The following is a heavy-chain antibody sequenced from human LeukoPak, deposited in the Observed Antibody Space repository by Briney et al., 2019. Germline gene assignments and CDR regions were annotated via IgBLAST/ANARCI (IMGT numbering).Heavy chain of an antibody. V-gene: IGHV3-74*01. CDR1: GFTFSSYW. Sequence: GGSLRLSCAPSGFTFSSYWMHWVRQAPGKGLVWVTRINSDRSSTSYADSVKGRFTISRDNANNTLYLQMNSLRAEDTAVYYCARDGAAYDFWSGYYVTEYNWFDPWGQGTLVTVSS. J-gene: IGHJ5*02. D-gene: IGHD3-3*01. CDR3: ARDGAAYDFWSGYYVTEYNWFDP. CDR2: INSDRSST.